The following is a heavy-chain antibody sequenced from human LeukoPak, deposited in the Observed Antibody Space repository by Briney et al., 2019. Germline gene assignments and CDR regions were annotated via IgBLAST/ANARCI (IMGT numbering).Heavy chain of an antibody. CDR2: TSGSGDST. J-gene: IGHJ6*02. D-gene: IGHD3-10*01. CDR1: AFTFKNNA. V-gene: IGHV3-23*01. Sequence: GGSLRLSCAASAFTFKNNAMSWVRQPPGMGLEWVSSTSGSGDSTYYAVSVKGRFTISRDNSKNTLYLQMNSRRAEDTAVYYCANHHDSGIYYGMDVWGQGTTVTVSS. CDR3: ANHHDSGIYYGMDV.